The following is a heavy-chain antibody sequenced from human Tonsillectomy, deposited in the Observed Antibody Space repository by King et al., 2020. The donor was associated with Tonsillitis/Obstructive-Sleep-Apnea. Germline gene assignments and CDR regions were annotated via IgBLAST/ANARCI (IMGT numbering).Heavy chain of an antibody. V-gene: IGHV3-53*01. D-gene: IGHD1-1*01. J-gene: IGHJ1*01. CDR3: ARTTLGATFQCLQH. CDR2: IYSGGST. CDR1: GFTVSSNY. Sequence: QLVQSGGGLIQPGGSLRLSCAASGFTVSSNYMSWVRQAPGKGLEWVSVIYSGGSTYYADSVKGRFTISRDNSKNTLYLQMNNLRSEDTAVYYCARTTLGATFQCLQHWGPGTPGTASS.